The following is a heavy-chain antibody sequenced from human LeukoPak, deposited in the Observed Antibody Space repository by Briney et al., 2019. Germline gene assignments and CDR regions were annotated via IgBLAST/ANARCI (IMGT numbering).Heavy chain of an antibody. Sequence: GGSLRLSCAASGFTFSSYAMHWVRLAPGKGLEWVAVISYDGSNKYYADSVKGRFTISRDNSKNTLYLQMNSLRAEDTAVYYCARAPSLLLWFGEYFDYWGQGTLVTVSS. CDR3: ARAPSLLLWFGEYFDY. D-gene: IGHD3-10*01. CDR1: GFTFSSYA. V-gene: IGHV3-30*04. J-gene: IGHJ4*02. CDR2: ISYDGSNK.